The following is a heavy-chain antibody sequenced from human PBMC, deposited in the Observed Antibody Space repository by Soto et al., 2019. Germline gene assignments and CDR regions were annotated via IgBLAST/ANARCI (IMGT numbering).Heavy chain of an antibody. V-gene: IGHV5-51*01. J-gene: IGHJ4*02. CDR3: ARQYSSGWYTFFGY. Sequence: PGVSLKICCKGSGYSFTSYWSGRVRQMPGKGLEWMGIIYPGDSDTRYSPSFQGQVTISADKSISTAYLQWSSLKASDTAMYYCARQYSSGWYTFFGYWGQGTLVTVSS. CDR1: GYSFTSYW. CDR2: IYPGDSDT. D-gene: IGHD6-19*01.